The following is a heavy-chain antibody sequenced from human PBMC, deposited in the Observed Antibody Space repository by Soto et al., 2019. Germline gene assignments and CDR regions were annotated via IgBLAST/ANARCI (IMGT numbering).Heavy chain of an antibody. CDR1: GVTFRRYA. D-gene: IGHD5-12*01. V-gene: IGHV3-33*01. CDR3: ARDFRMVIVAPGY. Sequence: SGGSLRLPCGASGVTFRRYAMHWGRPGPGKGLEWVGFIWYDGSNTFYAESVKGRFTISRDNSKNTVYLQINALRAEDTAVYYGARDFRMVIVAPGYWGQGTLVTVSS. CDR2: IWYDGSNT. J-gene: IGHJ4*02.